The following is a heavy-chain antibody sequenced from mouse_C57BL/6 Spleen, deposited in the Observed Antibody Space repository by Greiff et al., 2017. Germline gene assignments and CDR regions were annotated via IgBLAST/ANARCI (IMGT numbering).Heavy chain of an antibody. V-gene: IGHV1-74*01. CDR3: ATNYDPTWFAY. CDR2: IHPSDSDT. D-gene: IGHD2-4*01. J-gene: IGHJ3*01. CDR1: GYTFNSYW. Sequence: QVHVKQPGAELVKPGASVKVSCKASGYTFNSYWMHWVKQRPGQGLEWIGRIHPSDSDTNYNQKFKGKATLTVDKSSSTAYMQLSSLTSEDSAVYYCATNYDPTWFAYWGQGTLVTVSA.